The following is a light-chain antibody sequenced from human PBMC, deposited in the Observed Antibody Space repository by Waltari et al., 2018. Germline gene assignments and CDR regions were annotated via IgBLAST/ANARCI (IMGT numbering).Light chain of an antibody. V-gene: IGLV8-61*01. CDR1: FCSLPTPPS. CDR2: KAN. J-gene: IGLJ3*02. Sequence: QTVVTQETSLSVSPGGTVPLTCALSFCSLPTPPSAHWYQQTPGQAPRTLVYKANARSSGVPDRFSGSILGNTAALTITGAQADDESDYYCALYMGSGIWVFGGGTRLTVL. CDR3: ALYMGSGIWV.